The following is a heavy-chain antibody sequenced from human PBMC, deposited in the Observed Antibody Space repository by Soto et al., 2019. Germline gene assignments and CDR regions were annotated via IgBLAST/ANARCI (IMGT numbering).Heavy chain of an antibody. D-gene: IGHD6-19*01. CDR2: IDPSDSYT. CDR1: GYSFTNYW. Sequence: GESLKISCKGSGYSFTNYWISWVRQMPGKGLEWMGRIDPSDSYTNYSPSFQGHVSISADKSISTAYLQWSSLKASDTAMYYCARRAYSSGWYSDYWGQGTLVTVSS. CDR3: ARRAYSSGWYSDY. J-gene: IGHJ4*02. V-gene: IGHV5-10-1*01.